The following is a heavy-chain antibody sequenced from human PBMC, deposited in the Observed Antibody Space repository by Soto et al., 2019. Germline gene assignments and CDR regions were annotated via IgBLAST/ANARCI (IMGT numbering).Heavy chain of an antibody. D-gene: IGHD6-19*01. CDR2: VFYLGST. J-gene: IGHJ5*02. Sequence: KTSETLSLTCTVSGGSIISSDYYWGWVRQPPGKGLEWIGSVFYLGSTYYNPSLKSQVTMSVDTSKNQFSLKLTSVTAADTAIYYCARHSIAVRKNNWCDPGGQGTPVTVSS. V-gene: IGHV4-39*01. CDR1: GGSIISSDYY. CDR3: ARHSIAVRKNNWCDP.